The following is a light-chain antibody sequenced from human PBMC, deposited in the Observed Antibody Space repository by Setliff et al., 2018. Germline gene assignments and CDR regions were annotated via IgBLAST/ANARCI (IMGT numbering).Light chain of an antibody. CDR2: VAS. Sequence: EIVMTQSPGTLSLSPGERATLSCRASQSVSRNFLAWYQRKPGQAPKMLIYVASSRATGIPDRFSGSGSGTDFTLTISRLEPEDFAAYYCQQYGTSPWTFGQGTKVDIK. CDR3: QQYGTSPWT. CDR1: QSVSRNF. V-gene: IGKV3-20*01. J-gene: IGKJ1*01.